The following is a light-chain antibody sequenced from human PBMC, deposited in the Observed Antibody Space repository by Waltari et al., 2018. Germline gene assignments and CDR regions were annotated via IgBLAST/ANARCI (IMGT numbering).Light chain of an antibody. CDR3: QHYNNCSGA. Sequence: EIVMTQSPATLSVSPGDRATLSCRASQTVNSNIAWSQHGPGHAPRPIIYGRSTRATGIPARFSCSGSGTEFTLTISSLQSEDFAVYYCQHYNNCSGAFGPGTKVDIK. CDR1: QTVNSN. J-gene: IGKJ3*01. V-gene: IGKV3-15*01. CDR2: GRS.